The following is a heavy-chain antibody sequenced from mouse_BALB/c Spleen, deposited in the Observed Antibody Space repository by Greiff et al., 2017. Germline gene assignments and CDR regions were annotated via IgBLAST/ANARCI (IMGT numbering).Heavy chain of an antibody. Sequence: EVQLVESGGGLVKLGGSLKLSCAASGFTFSSYYMSWVRQTPEKRLELVAAINSNGGSTYYPDTVKGRFTISRDNAKNTLYLQMSSLKSEDTALYYCARLTTVSGYMDYWGQGTSLTVSS. V-gene: IGHV5-6-2*01. CDR2: INSNGGST. D-gene: IGHD1-1*01. CDR3: ARLTTVSGYMDY. J-gene: IGHJ4*01. CDR1: GFTFSSYY.